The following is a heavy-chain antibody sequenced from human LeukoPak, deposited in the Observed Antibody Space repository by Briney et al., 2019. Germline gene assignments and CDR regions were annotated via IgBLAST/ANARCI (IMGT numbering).Heavy chain of an antibody. CDR3: ARNYCSGGSCYPSHFDY. CDR2: INPSGGST. CDR1: GYTFTGYH. D-gene: IGHD2-15*01. Sequence: GASVKVSCKASGYTFTGYHMHWVRQAPGQGLEWMGIINPSGGSTSYAQKFQGRVTMTRDTSTSTVYMELSSLRSEDTAVYYCARNYCSGGSCYPSHFDYWGQGTLVTVSS. V-gene: IGHV1-46*01. J-gene: IGHJ4*02.